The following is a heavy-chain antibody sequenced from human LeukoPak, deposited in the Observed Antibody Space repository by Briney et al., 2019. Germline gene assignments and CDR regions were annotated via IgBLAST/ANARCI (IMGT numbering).Heavy chain of an antibody. D-gene: IGHD6-6*01. CDR2: ISSSGATV. Sequence: GGSLRLSCAASGLIFSSDEMNWIRQAPGKGLEWVSYISSSGATVYYADSVKGRFTISRDNAKNSLPLQMNSLRAEDTAVYYCARVGSTSPGDYWGQGTLVTVSS. CDR1: GLIFSSDE. CDR3: ARVGSTSPGDY. V-gene: IGHV3-48*03. J-gene: IGHJ4*02.